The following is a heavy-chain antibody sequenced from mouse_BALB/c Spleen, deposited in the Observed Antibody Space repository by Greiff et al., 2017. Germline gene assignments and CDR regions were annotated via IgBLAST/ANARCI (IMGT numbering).Heavy chain of an antibody. Sequence: QVQLKESGPGLVQPSQSLSITCTVSGFSLTSYGVHWVRQSPGKGLEWLGVIWSGGSTDYNAAFISRLSISKDNSKSQVFFKMNSLQANDTAIYYCARVFITTLMDYWGQGTSVTVSS. CDR1: GFSLTSYG. CDR2: IWSGGST. V-gene: IGHV2-2*02. CDR3: ARVFITTLMDY. J-gene: IGHJ4*01. D-gene: IGHD1-1*01.